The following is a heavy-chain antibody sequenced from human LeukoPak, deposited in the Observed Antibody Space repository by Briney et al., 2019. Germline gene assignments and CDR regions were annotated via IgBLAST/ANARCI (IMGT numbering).Heavy chain of an antibody. CDR3: AREGSSSWYVGVYDY. J-gene: IGHJ4*02. V-gene: IGHV1-46*01. CDR1: GYTFTSYY. D-gene: IGHD6-13*01. Sequence: GASVKVSCKASGYTFTSYYMHWVRQAPGQGLEWMGIINPSGGSTSYAQKFQGRVTMTRDMSTSTVYMELSSLRSEDTAVYYCAREGSSSWYVGVYDYWGQGTLVTVSS. CDR2: INPSGGST.